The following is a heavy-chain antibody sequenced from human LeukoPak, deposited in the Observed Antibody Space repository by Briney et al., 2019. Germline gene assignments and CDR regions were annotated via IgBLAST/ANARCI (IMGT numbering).Heavy chain of an antibody. J-gene: IGHJ4*02. D-gene: IGHD1-26*01. V-gene: IGHV3-7*03. CDR3: ARPLVGATYHFDY. CDR1: GFTFSSYW. CDR2: IKQDGSEK. Sequence: PGGSLRLSCAASGFTFSSYWMSWVRQAPGKGLEWVANIKQDGSEKYYVDSVKGRFTISRDNAKNSLYLQMNSLRAEDTAVYCCARPLVGATYHFDYWGQGTLVTVSS.